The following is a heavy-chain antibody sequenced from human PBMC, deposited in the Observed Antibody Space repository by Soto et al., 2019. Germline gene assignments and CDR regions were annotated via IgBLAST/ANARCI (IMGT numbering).Heavy chain of an antibody. D-gene: IGHD5-18*01. J-gene: IGHJ3*01. CDR2: LNPDTGNT. V-gene: IGHV1-3*01. CDR1: GFTFSDNL. CDR3: ARDIQSVGPRANDAFDV. Sequence: QVPLVQSGAELKKPGASVNISCTASGFTFSDNLINWVRQVPGQGLEWMGLLNPDTGNTRYSETFQGRVTISRHPSASIAYLELSGLENEDTALYFCARDIQSVGPRANDAFDVWGQGTMITVSS.